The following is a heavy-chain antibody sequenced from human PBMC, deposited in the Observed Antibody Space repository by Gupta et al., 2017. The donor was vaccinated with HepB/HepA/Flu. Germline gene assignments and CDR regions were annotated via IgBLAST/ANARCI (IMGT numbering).Heavy chain of an antibody. V-gene: IGHV3-33*01. J-gene: IGHJ6*02. Sequence: QEHLIESGGGVVQPRRSLRLSCAASGCIFGLYGMHWVRQAPGKGLEWVAVIWYDGSNINYADSVKGRFTISRDNSKNTLYLQMNGLRGEDTAVYYCARDGELESHYGLDVWGQGTTVTVSS. CDR3: ARDGELESHYGLDV. D-gene: IGHD1-1*01. CDR1: GCIFGLYG. CDR2: IWYDGSNI.